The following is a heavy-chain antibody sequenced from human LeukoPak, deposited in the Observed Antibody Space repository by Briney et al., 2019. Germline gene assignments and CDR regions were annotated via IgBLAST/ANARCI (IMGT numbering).Heavy chain of an antibody. J-gene: IGHJ4*02. D-gene: IGHD1-26*01. CDR2: IYYTGGT. CDR1: GGSISSANYH. Sequence: PSETLSLTCTVSGGSISSANYHWGWIRQPPGKGLEWIVTIYYTGGTYYSPSLKSRLTISIDTSKNQFSLKLNSVTAADTAVYYCARSDVGATTVWGQGTLVTVSS. V-gene: IGHV4-39*01. CDR3: ARSDVGATTV.